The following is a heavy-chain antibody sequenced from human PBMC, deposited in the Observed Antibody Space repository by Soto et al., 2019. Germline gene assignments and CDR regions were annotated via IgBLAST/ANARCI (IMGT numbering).Heavy chain of an antibody. D-gene: IGHD6-19*01. V-gene: IGHV1-18*01. CDR3: ARDQTVAGQTEYFQH. Sequence: ASVKVSCKASGYTFTIYGISWVRQAPGQGLEWMGWISAYNGNTNYAQKLQGRVTMTTDTSTSTAYMELRSLRSDDTAVYYCARDQTVAGQTEYFQHWGQGTLVTVSS. CDR1: GYTFTIYG. J-gene: IGHJ1*01. CDR2: ISAYNGNT.